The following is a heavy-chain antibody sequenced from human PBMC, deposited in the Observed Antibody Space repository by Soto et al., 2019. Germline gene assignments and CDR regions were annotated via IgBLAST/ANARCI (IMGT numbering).Heavy chain of an antibody. CDR1: GFTFSSYA. CDR3: ARGGPEYSSSHGQNYYYYYGMDV. J-gene: IGHJ6*02. Sequence: QVQLVESGGGVVQPGRSLRLSCAASGFTFSSYAMHWVRQAPGKGLEWVAVISYDGSNKYYADSVKGRFTISRDNSKNTLYLQMNSLRAEDTAVYYCARGGPEYSSSHGQNYYYYYGMDVWGQGTTVTVSS. CDR2: ISYDGSNK. V-gene: IGHV3-30-3*01. D-gene: IGHD6-6*01.